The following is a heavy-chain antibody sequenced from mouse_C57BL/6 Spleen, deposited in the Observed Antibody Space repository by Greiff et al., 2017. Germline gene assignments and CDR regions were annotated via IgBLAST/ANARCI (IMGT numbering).Heavy chain of an antibody. CDR3: ARGDIFDGNYGY. Sequence: QVQLQQPGAELVKPGASVKLSCTASGYTFTSYWMHWVKQRPGQGLEWIGMIHPNSGSTNYNEKFKGKATLTVDKSSGTAYMQLSSLTSEDSAVYYGARGDIFDGNYGYWGQGTTLTVSS. J-gene: IGHJ2*01. CDR2: IHPNSGST. D-gene: IGHD2-1*01. CDR1: GYTFTSYW. V-gene: IGHV1-64*01.